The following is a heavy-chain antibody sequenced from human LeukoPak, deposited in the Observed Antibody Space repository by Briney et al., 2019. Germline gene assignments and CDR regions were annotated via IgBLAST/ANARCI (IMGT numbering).Heavy chain of an antibody. D-gene: IGHD5-12*01. CDR3: AQRQGPMSGDYDYFDP. CDR2: IHGGGYT. V-gene: IGHV4-4*09. Sequence: SETLSLTCTVSGGSVIDYYWSWLRQPPGQGLEWIAYIHGGGYTNYNPSLRSRVTISVDTSKNQFSLRMTSLTAADTAVYYCAQRQGPMSGDYDYFDPRGRGTLVTVSS. J-gene: IGHJ5*02. CDR1: GGSVIDYY.